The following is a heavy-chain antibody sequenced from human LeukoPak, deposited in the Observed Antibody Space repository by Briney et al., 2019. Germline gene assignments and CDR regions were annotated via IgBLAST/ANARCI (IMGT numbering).Heavy chain of an antibody. D-gene: IGHD6-13*01. V-gene: IGHV3-23*01. CDR3: AKEGGIAAADITAPFDY. CDR1: GFTFSSYG. CDR2: ISGSGGST. Sequence: PGGSLRLSCAASGFTFSSYGMSWVRQAPGKGLEWVSAISGSGGSTYYADSVKGRFTISRDNSKNTLYLQMNSLRAEDTAVYYCAKEGGIAAADITAPFDYWGQGTLVTVSS. J-gene: IGHJ4*02.